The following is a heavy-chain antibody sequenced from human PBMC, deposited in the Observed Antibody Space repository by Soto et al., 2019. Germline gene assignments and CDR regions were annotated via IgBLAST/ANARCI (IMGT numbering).Heavy chain of an antibody. V-gene: IGHV4-61*01. D-gene: IGHD2-15*01. Sequence: SETLSLTCAVYGGFVTSGSYYWSWIRQPPGKGLEWIGYMNYSGGTHFNPSLKSRVTISVDTSKNQFSLKLSSVTAADTAVYYCARAISGGSFDYWGQGTLVTVSS. J-gene: IGHJ4*02. CDR3: ARAISGGSFDY. CDR1: GGFVTSGSYY. CDR2: MNYSGGT.